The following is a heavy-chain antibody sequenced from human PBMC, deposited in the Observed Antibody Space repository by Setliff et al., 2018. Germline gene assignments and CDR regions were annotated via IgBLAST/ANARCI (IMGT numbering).Heavy chain of an antibody. CDR2: ISSISGRGDNT. D-gene: IGHD3-22*01. V-gene: IGHV3-21*05. J-gene: IGHJ4*02. CDR1: GFTFSTYS. CDR3: AKDRSRDYDDSSGYDH. Sequence: PGGSLRLSCAASGFTFSTYSMNWLRQAPGKGLEWVSYISSISGRGDNTYYVDYVKGRFTISRDNAKNSLYLQMNRLRAEDTALYYCAKDRSRDYDDSSGYDHWGQGTLVTVSS.